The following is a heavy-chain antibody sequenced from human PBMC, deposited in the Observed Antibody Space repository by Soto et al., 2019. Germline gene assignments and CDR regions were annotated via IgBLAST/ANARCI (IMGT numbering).Heavy chain of an antibody. CDR3: ARDSPIGSTFSGHDDIDS. J-gene: IGHJ5*01. V-gene: IGHV1-69*08. CDR1: GSTFSNHI. D-gene: IGHD5-12*01. CDR2: IIPILDIT. Sequence: QVQLVQSGAEVKKPGSSVKVSCKASGSTFSNHIITWVRQAPGQGLEWMGRIIPILDITNYAQKFQGRVTITAEKSTTTTXMEVSSLSSEDTAVYYCARDSPIGSTFSGHDDIDSWGQGTLVTVSS.